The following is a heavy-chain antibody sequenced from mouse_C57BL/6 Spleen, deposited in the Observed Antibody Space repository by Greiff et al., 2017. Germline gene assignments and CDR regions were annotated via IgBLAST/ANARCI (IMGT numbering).Heavy chain of an antibody. CDR3: ARSPSDGYYEAWFAY. CDR1: GYTFTDYY. J-gene: IGHJ3*01. D-gene: IGHD2-3*01. CDR2: IYPGSGNT. V-gene: IGHV1-76*01. Sequence: VQLQQSGAELVRPGASVKLSCKASGYTFTDYYINWVKQRPGQGLEWIARIYPGSGNTYYNEKFKGKATLTAEKSSSTAYMQLSSLTSEDSAVYFCARSPSDGYYEAWFAYWGQGTLVTVSA.